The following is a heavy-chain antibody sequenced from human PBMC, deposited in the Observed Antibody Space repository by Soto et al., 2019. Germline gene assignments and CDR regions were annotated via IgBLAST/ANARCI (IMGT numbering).Heavy chain of an antibody. CDR2: VFHSGIT. CDR3: VRVYPIFGVVIRKYYFDY. J-gene: IGHJ4*02. V-gene: IGHV4-39*01. CDR1: GVTIAGSNFY. D-gene: IGHD3-3*01. Sequence: PSETLSLTCAVSGVTIAGSNFYWAWIRQPPGKGLEWIGSVFHSGITFYNPSLKSRITVSVDSSKNQFSLKLSSATAADTALYYCVRVYPIFGVVIRKYYFDYWGQGTLVTVSS.